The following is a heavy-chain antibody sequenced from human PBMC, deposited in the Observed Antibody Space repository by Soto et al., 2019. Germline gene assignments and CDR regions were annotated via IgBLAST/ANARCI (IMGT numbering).Heavy chain of an antibody. D-gene: IGHD3-3*01. CDR2: IIPILGIA. J-gene: IGHJ3*02. CDR3: ARSFGVVPHAFDI. V-gene: IGHV1-69*02. Sequence: QVQLVQSGAEVKKPGSSVKVSCKASGGTFSSYTISWVRQAPGQGLEWMGRIIPILGIANYAQKFQGRVTITANKSTSTAYMELSSLRSEDTAVYYCARSFGVVPHAFDIWGQGTMVTVSS. CDR1: GGTFSSYT.